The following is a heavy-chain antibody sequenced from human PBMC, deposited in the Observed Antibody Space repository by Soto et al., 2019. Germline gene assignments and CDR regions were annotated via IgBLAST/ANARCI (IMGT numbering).Heavy chain of an antibody. CDR2: ISYDGSNK. CDR1: GFTFSSYG. CDR3: AKDWGSYPRSSFDY. Sequence: GGSLRLSCAASGFTFSSYGMHWVRQAPGKGLEWVAVISYDGSNKYYADSVKGRFTISRDNSKNTLYLQMNSLRAEDTAVYYCAKDWGSYPRSSFDYWGQGTLVTVSS. V-gene: IGHV3-30*18. J-gene: IGHJ4*02. D-gene: IGHD3-16*01.